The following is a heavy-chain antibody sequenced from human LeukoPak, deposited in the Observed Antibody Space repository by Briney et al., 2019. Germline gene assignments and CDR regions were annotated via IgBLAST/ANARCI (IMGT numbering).Heavy chain of an antibody. CDR1: GFPFSSYE. CDR3: ARGGEVYYYDSSGFVFDY. V-gene: IGHV3-48*03. Sequence: GGSLRLSCAASGFPFSSYEMNWVRQAPGKGLEWVSYISSSGSTIYYADSVKGRFTISRDNAKNSLYLQMNSLRAEDTAVYYCARGGEVYYYDSSGFVFDYWGQGTLVTVSS. CDR2: ISSSGSTI. D-gene: IGHD3-22*01. J-gene: IGHJ4*02.